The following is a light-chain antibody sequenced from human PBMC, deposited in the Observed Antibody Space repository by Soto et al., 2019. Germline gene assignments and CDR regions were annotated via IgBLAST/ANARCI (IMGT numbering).Light chain of an antibody. J-gene: IGLJ1*01. Sequence: QSALTQPASVSGSPGQSIAISCTGTSSDVGGYDYVSWYQQQLDKAPKLMIYEVTKRPSGVSNRFSGSKSGNTASLTISGLQSEDEADYYCSSHTSGSTRVFGTGTKVTVL. CDR3: SSHTSGSTRV. CDR1: SSDVGGYDY. CDR2: EVT. V-gene: IGLV2-14*01.